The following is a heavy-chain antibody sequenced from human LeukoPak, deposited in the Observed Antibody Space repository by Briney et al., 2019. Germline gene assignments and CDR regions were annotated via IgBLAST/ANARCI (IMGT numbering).Heavy chain of an antibody. CDR3: ARASSWYRGFDY. J-gene: IGHJ4*02. CDR2: IDWDDDK. V-gene: IGHV2-70*11. D-gene: IGHD6-13*01. Sequence: SGPTLVNPTQTLTLTCTFSGFSVSTSGMCVSWIRQPPGKALEWLARIDWDDDKYYSTSLKTRLTISKDTSKNQVVLTMPNMDPVDTATYYCARASSWYRGFDYWGQGTLVTVSS. CDR1: GFSVSTSGMC.